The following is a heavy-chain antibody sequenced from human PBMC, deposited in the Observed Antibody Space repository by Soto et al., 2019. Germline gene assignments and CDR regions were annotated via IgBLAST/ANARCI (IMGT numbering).Heavy chain of an antibody. D-gene: IGHD2-15*01. CDR1: GYTFTSYG. CDR3: ARSAGYYCSGGSCYLYY. CDR2: ISAYNGNT. J-gene: IGHJ4*02. Sequence: ASVKVSCKXSGYTFTSYGISWVRQAPGQGLEWMGWISAYNGNTNYAQKLQGRVTMTTDTSTSTAYMELRSLRSDDTAVYYCARSAGYYCSGGSCYLYYWGQGTLVTVSS. V-gene: IGHV1-18*01.